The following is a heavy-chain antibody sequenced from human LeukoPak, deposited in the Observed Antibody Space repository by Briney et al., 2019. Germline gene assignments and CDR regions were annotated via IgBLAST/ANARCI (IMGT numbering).Heavy chain of an antibody. Sequence: ASVKVSCKASGYTFTIYYMHWVRQAPGQGLEWMGIINPNGGNTDYAEKFQGRVTMTRDTSISTGYMELSGLRSDDTAVYYCARGGAVYCSSTSCYLFDPWGQGTLVTVSS. J-gene: IGHJ5*02. D-gene: IGHD2-2*01. CDR3: ARGGAVYCSSTSCYLFDP. CDR1: GYTFTIYY. CDR2: INPNGGNT. V-gene: IGHV1-46*01.